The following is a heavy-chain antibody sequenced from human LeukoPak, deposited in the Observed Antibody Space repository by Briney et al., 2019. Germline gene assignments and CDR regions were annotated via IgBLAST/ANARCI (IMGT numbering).Heavy chain of an antibody. J-gene: IGHJ5*02. CDR1: GFTFSSYG. CDR3: AKVGAMWDNWFDP. D-gene: IGHD1-26*01. CDR2: ISYDRSNK. Sequence: GGSLRLSCAASGFTFSSYGMHWARQAPGKGLEWVAVISYDRSNKYYADSVKGRFTISRDNSKNTLYLQMNSLRAEDTAVYYCAKVGAMWDNWFDPWGQGTLVTVSS. V-gene: IGHV3-30*18.